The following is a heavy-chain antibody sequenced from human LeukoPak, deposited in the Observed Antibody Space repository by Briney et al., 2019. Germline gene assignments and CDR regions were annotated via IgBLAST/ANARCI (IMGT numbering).Heavy chain of an antibody. D-gene: IGHD1-7*01. CDR1: GDSISSYY. CDR2: IYYTGST. V-gene: IGHV4-59*01. CDR3: ARGPSSGTGSTSIDY. Sequence: SETLSLTCTVSGDSISSYYWSWIRQPPGNGLEWIGYIYYTGSTNYNTSLKSRVTISVDTSKNQFSLKLSSVTAADTAVYYCARGPSSGTGSTSIDYWGQGTLVTVSS. J-gene: IGHJ4*02.